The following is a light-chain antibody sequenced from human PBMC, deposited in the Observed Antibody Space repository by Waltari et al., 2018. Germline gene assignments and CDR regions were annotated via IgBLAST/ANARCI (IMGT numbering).Light chain of an antibody. CDR3: QQRYSWPRT. V-gene: IGKV3-11*01. CDR1: QSVGNQ. Sequence: EVVLTQSPATLSLSPGERATLSCRPIQSVGNQLTWYQQKPGQAPTLPIYDTSNRATGVAARFSGSGSGTDFTLTISSLEPEDSAVYYCQQRYSWPRTFGQGTKVEIK. CDR2: DTS. J-gene: IGKJ1*01.